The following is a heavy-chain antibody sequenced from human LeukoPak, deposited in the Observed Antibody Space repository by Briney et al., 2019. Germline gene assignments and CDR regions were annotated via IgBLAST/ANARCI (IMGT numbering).Heavy chain of an antibody. J-gene: IGHJ5*02. CDR3: ARDTNYYGSGENWFDP. Sequence: SETLSLTCSVSGGSISSGSYYWSWIRQPPGQGLEWIGYIYYSGSTNYNPSLKSRATISVDTSKNQFSLKLSSVTAADTAVYYCARDTNYYGSGENWFDPWGQGTLVTVSS. CDR2: IYYSGST. CDR1: GGSISSGSYY. V-gene: IGHV4-61*01. D-gene: IGHD3-10*01.